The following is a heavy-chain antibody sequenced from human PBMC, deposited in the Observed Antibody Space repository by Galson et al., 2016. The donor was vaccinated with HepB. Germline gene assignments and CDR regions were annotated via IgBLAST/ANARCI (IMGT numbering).Heavy chain of an antibody. CDR1: GFTFSDYY. CDR3: ARWAYCSSTSCLTDGFDI. CDR2: ISNSGSTI. D-gene: IGHD2-2*01. V-gene: IGHV3-11*04. Sequence: SLRLSCAASGFTFSDYYMSWIRQAPGKGLEWVSYISNSGSTIYYADSVKGRFTISRDNAKNSLYLQMNSLRAEDTAVYYCARWAYCSSTSCLTDGFDIWGQGTMVTVSS. J-gene: IGHJ3*02.